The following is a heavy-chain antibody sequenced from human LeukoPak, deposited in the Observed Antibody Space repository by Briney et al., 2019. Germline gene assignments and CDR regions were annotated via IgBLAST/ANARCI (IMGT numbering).Heavy chain of an antibody. Sequence: GGSLRLSCTVSGFTVSSNSMSWVRQAPGKGLEWVSFIYSAGSTHYSDSVKGRFTISIDNSKNTLYLQMNSLRAEDTAVYYCARRAGAYSHPYDYWGQGTLVTVSS. CDR3: ARRAGAYSHPYDY. V-gene: IGHV3-53*01. D-gene: IGHD4/OR15-4a*01. CDR1: GFTVSSNS. J-gene: IGHJ4*02. CDR2: IYSAGST.